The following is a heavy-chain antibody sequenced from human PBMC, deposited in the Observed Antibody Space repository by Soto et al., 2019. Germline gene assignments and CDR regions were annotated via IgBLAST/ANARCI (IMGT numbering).Heavy chain of an antibody. CDR1: GFTFSSYS. Sequence: GGSLRLSCAASGFTFSSYSMNWVRQAPGKGLEWVSYISSSSSTIYYADSVKGRFTISRDNAKNSLYLQMNSLRAEDTAVYYCARIGRLRWGDYWGQGPLVTVSS. D-gene: IGHD4-17*01. CDR3: ARIGRLRWGDY. CDR2: ISSSSSTI. V-gene: IGHV3-48*01. J-gene: IGHJ4*02.